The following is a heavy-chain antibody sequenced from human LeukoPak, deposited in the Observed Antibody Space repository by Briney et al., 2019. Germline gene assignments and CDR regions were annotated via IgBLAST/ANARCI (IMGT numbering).Heavy chain of an antibody. CDR2: IHYSGST. CDR1: GGSISSYY. CDR3: ASGTYYYFDF. D-gene: IGHD6-13*01. V-gene: IGHV4-59*01. J-gene: IGHJ4*02. Sequence: TSETLSLTCTVSGGSISSYYWNWIQQPPAKGLEWIGYIHYSGSTNYNPSLKSPFTISVDTSKSQFSLKVNSVTAADTAVYYCASGTYYYFDFWGQGALVTVSS.